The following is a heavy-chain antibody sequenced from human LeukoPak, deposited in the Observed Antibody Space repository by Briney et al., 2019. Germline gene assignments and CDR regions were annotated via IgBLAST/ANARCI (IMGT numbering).Heavy chain of an antibody. J-gene: IGHJ4*02. CDR1: GGSISSYY. CDR2: IYYSGST. D-gene: IGHD3-22*01. Sequence: PSETLSLTCTVSGGSISSYYWSWIRQPPGKGLEWIWYIYYSGSTNYNPSLKSRVTISVDTSKNQFSLKLSSMTAADTAVYYCARESLSSGYYYRTSYFDYWGQGTLVTVSS. V-gene: IGHV4-59*12. CDR3: ARESLSSGYYYRTSYFDY.